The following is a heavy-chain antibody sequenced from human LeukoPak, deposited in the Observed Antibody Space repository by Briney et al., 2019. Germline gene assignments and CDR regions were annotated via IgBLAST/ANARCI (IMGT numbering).Heavy chain of an antibody. J-gene: IGHJ4*02. CDR1: GGSVSTSDYY. Sequence: ASETLSLTCTVSGGSVSTSDYYWGWIRQSPVKGLEWIGDVFYTGKTNYNPSLRGRATISIDTSKNQFSPKLTYVTGADSAVYYCARVFDSWGQGTLVTVSS. V-gene: IGHV4-39*07. CDR3: ARVFDS. CDR2: VFYTGKT.